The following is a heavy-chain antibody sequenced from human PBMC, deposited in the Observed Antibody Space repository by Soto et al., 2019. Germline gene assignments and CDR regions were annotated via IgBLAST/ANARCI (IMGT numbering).Heavy chain of an antibody. CDR3: ASGYLVSRYYGLNV. CDR2: IITNGNT. V-gene: IGHV4-4*07. CDR1: GVSMNDYY. J-gene: IGHJ6*02. Sequence: QVQLQESGPGLVKPSETLSLTCYVSGVSMNDYYWSWIRQTAGRGLEWIGRIITNGNTNYNPSLRGRLTMSVDASTNQVSLRRTSVTAADTAVYYGASGYLVSRYYGLNVWGQGTPVAGSS. D-gene: IGHD3-16*02.